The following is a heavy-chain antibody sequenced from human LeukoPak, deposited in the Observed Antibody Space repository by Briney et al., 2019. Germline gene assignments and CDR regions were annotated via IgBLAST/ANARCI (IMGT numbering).Heavy chain of an antibody. Sequence: GGSLRLSCAASGFTFSSYAMSWVRQAARKWLEWVSAISGSGGSTYYADSVKGRFTISRDNSKNTLYLQMNSLRAEDTAVYYCASSSWQRNYWGQGTLVTVSS. CDR3: ASSSWQRNY. CDR2: ISGSGGST. J-gene: IGHJ4*02. V-gene: IGHV3-23*01. CDR1: GFTFSSYA. D-gene: IGHD6-13*01.